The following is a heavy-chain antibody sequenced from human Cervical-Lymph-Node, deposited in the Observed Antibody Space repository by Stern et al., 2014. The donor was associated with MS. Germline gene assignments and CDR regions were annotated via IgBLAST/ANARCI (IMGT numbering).Heavy chain of an antibody. V-gene: IGHV3-21*01. CDR3: ARDKVGATFPDEYYYYYGMDV. Sequence: EVHLVESGGGLVKPGGSLRLSWAASGFTFSSYSMNWVRQAPGKGLEWVSSISSSSSYIYYADSVKGRFTISRDNAKNSLYLQMNSLRAEDTAVYYCARDKVGATFPDEYYYYYGMDVWGQGTTVTVSS. CDR1: GFTFSSYS. J-gene: IGHJ6*02. D-gene: IGHD1-26*01. CDR2: ISSSSSYI.